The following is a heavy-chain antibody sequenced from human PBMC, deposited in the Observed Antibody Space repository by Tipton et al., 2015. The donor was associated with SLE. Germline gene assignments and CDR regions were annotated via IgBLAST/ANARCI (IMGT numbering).Heavy chain of an antibody. CDR1: GFTVGSNY. Sequence: SLRLSCAASGFTVGSNYVSWVRQAPEKGLEWVSVTYSDGKTYYADSVKGRFAISRDNSKNTLYLQMNRLRIEDTAVYYCARSLTGDGSYGLDVWGQGTAVTVSS. D-gene: IGHD7-27*01. CDR2: TYSDGKT. V-gene: IGHV3-53*05. CDR3: ARSLTGDGSYGLDV. J-gene: IGHJ6*02.